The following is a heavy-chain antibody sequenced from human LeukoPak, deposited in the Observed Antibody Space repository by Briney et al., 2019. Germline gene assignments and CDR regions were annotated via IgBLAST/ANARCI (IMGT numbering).Heavy chain of an antibody. Sequence: QTGGSLRLSCAASGFTLSSYGMHWVRQAPGKGLEWVAFIRYDGSNKYYADSVKGRFTISRDNSKNTLYLQMNSLRAEDTAVYYCALVLYQLQPFDYWGQGTLVTVSS. CDR1: GFTLSSYG. CDR3: ALVLYQLQPFDY. J-gene: IGHJ4*02. D-gene: IGHD2-2*01. V-gene: IGHV3-30*02. CDR2: IRYDGSNK.